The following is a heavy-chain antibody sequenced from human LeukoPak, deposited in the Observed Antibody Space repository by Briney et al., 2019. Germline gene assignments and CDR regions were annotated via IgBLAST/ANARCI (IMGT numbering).Heavy chain of an antibody. V-gene: IGHV4-61*01. CDR2: ISYRGAT. D-gene: IGHD3-10*01. J-gene: IGHJ5*02. CDR1: GGSVSSGTYY. CDR3: ARNVSRGFDP. Sequence: WETLSLTCTVSGGSVSSGTYYWTWIRQPPGKRLEWIGYISYRGATKYSPSLKSRVTISVDTSKNQFSLKLTSVTAADTAVYYCARNVSRGFDPWGQGTLVTVSS.